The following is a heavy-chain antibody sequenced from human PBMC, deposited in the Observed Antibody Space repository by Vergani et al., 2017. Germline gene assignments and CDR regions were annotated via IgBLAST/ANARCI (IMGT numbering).Heavy chain of an antibody. J-gene: IGHJ4*02. Sequence: QLQLQESGPGLVKPSETLSLICIVSGDSISSSSYYRGWIRQPPGKGLEWIGSIYYSGSTYYNPSLKSRVTISVDTSKNQFSLKLTSVTAADTAVYYCARHILHVGVVTTFDYWGQGTLVTVSS. CDR1: GDSISSSSYY. CDR2: IYYSGST. V-gene: IGHV4-39*01. CDR3: ARHILHVGVVTTFDY. D-gene: IGHD3-3*01.